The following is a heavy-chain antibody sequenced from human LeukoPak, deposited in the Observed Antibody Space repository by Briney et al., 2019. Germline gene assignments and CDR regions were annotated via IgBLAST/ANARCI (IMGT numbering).Heavy chain of an antibody. CDR3: ARAKYYYGSGSYGSLDY. J-gene: IGHJ4*02. Sequence: SQTLSLTCTVSGGSISSGGYYWSWIRQHPGKGLEWIGYTYYSGSTYYNPSLKSRVTISVDTSKNQFSLKLSSVTAADTAVYYCARAKYYYGSGSYGSLDYWGQGTLVTVSS. D-gene: IGHD3-10*01. CDR2: TYYSGST. V-gene: IGHV4-31*03. CDR1: GGSISSGGYY.